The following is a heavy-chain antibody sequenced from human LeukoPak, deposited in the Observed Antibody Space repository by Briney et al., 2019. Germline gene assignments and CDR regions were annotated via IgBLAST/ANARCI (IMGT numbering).Heavy chain of an antibody. V-gene: IGHV3-48*02. CDR1: GFXFSSYS. J-gene: IGHJ3*02. D-gene: IGHD3-9*01. Sequence: PGGSLRLSCAASGFXFSSYSMNWVRQAPGQGPEWVSRISSSSSTIYYADTVKGRFTISRDNAKNSLYLQKNSLRDEHTAVYYCARDGDILTGRGDAFDIWGQGTMVTVSS. CDR2: ISSSSSTI. CDR3: ARDGDILTGRGDAFDI.